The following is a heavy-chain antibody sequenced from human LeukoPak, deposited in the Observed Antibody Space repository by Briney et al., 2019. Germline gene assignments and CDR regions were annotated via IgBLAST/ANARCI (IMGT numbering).Heavy chain of an antibody. D-gene: IGHD4-17*01. CDR3: AKSAYGDIYYYYYYYMDV. CDR2: ISGSGGST. J-gene: IGHJ6*03. CDR1: GFTFSSYA. V-gene: IGHV3-23*01. Sequence: GGSLRLSCAASGFTFSSYAMSWVRQAPGKGLEWVSAISGSGGSTYYADSVKGRFTISRDNSKNTLYLQMNSLRAEDTAVYYCAKSAYGDIYYYYYYYMDVWGKGTTVTVSS.